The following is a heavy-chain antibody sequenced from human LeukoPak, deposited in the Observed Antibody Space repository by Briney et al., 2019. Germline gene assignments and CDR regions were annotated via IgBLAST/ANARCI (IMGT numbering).Heavy chain of an antibody. CDR1: GFTFSSYT. Sequence: GGSLRLSCTASGFTFSSYTMTWVRQAPGKGLKWASTITTGDGNTYYADSVKGRFTVSRDDSKNTLYLQMNSLRAEDTAVYYCAKDGGLWVSAHWGDSWGRGTLVTVSS. CDR2: ITTGDGNT. CDR3: AKDGGLWVSAHWGDS. J-gene: IGHJ4*02. V-gene: IGHV3-23*01. D-gene: IGHD7-27*01.